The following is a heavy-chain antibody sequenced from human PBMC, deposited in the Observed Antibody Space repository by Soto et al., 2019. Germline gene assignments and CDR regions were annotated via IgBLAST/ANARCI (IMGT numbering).Heavy chain of an antibody. CDR1: GFSLSTSGVG. V-gene: IGHV2-5*02. J-gene: IGHJ2*01. CDR2: IYWDDDK. Sequence: QITVKESGPQLVKPSQPLTLTCAFSGFSLSTSGVGVGWVRQPPGKAPEWLALIYWDDDKRYRPSLKSRLSITKDTAKDQVVLTMTNMDPVDTATYYCVPQDWNNNNYDPDLWGRGTLVTVSS. D-gene: IGHD4-4*01. CDR3: VPQDWNNNNYDPDL.